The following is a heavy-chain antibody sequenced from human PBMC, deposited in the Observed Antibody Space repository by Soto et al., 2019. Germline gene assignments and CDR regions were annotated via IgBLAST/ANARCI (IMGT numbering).Heavy chain of an antibody. V-gene: IGHV3-21*01. CDR3: ARDPRLQYCSSTSCYPNWFDP. CDR2: ISSSSSYI. J-gene: IGHJ5*02. CDR1: GFTFSSYS. Sequence: GGSLRLSCAASGFTFSSYSMNWVRQAPGKGLEWVSSISSSSSYIYYADSVKGRFTISRDNAKNSLYLQMNSLRAEDTAVYYCARDPRLQYCSSTSCYPNWFDPWGQGTLVTVSS. D-gene: IGHD2-2*01.